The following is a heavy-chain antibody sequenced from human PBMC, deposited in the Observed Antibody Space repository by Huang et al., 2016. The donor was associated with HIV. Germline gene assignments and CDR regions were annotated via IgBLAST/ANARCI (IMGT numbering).Heavy chain of an antibody. CDR2: INPRSGVT. D-gene: IGHD2-15*01. CDR1: GYTFTDYF. Sequence: QVQLVQSGAEVKKPGASVKVSCRTSGYTFTDYFVHWVRQAPGQGLQLMGSINPRSGVTNYAQKFQGRVTINRDTSIRTVYMELNRLRSDDTALYYCARTPYSGSHPDYWGQGTLVTVSS. V-gene: IGHV1-2*02. CDR3: ARTPYSGSHPDY. J-gene: IGHJ4*02.